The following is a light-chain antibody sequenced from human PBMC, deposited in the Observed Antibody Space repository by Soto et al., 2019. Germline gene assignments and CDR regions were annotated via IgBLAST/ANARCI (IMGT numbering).Light chain of an antibody. CDR1: QSVSGY. J-gene: IGKJ5*01. CDR3: QQRSNWPLT. CDR2: DAS. V-gene: IGKV3-11*01. Sequence: EIVLTQSPGTLSLSPGERATLSCRASQSVSGYLAWYQQRPGQAPSLLIYDASSRATGIPARFSGSGSGTDFTLTISSLEPEDFAVYYCQQRSNWPLTFGQGTRLEIK.